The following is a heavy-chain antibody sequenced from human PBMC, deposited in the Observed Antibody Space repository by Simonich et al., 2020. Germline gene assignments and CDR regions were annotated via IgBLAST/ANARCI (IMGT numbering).Heavy chain of an antibody. D-gene: IGHD1-1*01. CDR1: GFTFDDYG. CDR3: ARGRNDFDY. CDR2: STWNGGST. V-gene: IGHV3-20*01. Sequence: EVQLVESGGGVVRPGGSLRLSCAASGFTFDDYGMSWGRQGQGKGRGWGYGSTWNGGSTGYADSVKGRFTISRDNAKNSLYLQMNSLRAEDTALYHCARGRNDFDYWGQGTLVTVSS. J-gene: IGHJ4*02.